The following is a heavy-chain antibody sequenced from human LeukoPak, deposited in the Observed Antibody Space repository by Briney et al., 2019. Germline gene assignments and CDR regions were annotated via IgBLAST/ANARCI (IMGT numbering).Heavy chain of an antibody. CDR3: ARGYYGDYHGRLDY. CDR2: IKQDGSEK. Sequence: PGGSLRLSCAASGFTFSSYWMSWVRQAPGKGLEWVANIKQDGSEKYYVDSVKGRFTISRDNAKNSLYLQMNSLRAEDTAVYYCARGYYGDYHGRLDYWGQGTLVTVSS. D-gene: IGHD4-17*01. V-gene: IGHV3-7*01. J-gene: IGHJ4*02. CDR1: GFTFSSYW.